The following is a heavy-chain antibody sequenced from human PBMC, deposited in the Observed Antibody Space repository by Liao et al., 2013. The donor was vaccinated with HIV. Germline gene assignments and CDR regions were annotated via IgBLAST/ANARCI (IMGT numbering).Heavy chain of an antibody. V-gene: IGHV4-30-4*08. CDR3: ARGRYSGSYRPLRRAFDI. CDR1: GGSISSGDYY. D-gene: IGHD1-26*01. Sequence: QVQLQESGPGLVKPSQTLSLTCTVSGGSISSGDYYWSWIRQPPGKGLEWIGYIFNSGSTHHNPSFRSRVTISVDTSKKQFSLQLHSVTAADTAVYYCARGRYSGSYRPLRRAFDIWDQGTMVTVSS. J-gene: IGHJ3*02. CDR2: IFNSGST.